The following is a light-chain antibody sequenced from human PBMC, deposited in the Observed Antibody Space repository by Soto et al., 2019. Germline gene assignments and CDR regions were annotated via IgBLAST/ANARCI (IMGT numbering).Light chain of an antibody. CDR3: QQYYNTPLT. J-gene: IGKJ2*01. Sequence: DIVMTQSPDSLAVSLGERATINCKSSQSVLYSSNNKNYLAWYQQKPGQPPKLLIYWASTRESGVPVRFSGSGSGTDFTLTISSLQAEDVAIYYCQQYYNTPLTFGQGTNLEIK. V-gene: IGKV4-1*01. CDR1: QSVLYSSNNKNY. CDR2: WAS.